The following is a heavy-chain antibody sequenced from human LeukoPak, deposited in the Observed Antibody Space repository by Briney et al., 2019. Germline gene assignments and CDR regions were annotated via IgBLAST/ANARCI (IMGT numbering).Heavy chain of an antibody. CDR3: TTVDQDPRPIDC. J-gene: IGHJ4*02. CDR2: IKRKNQSGAT. V-gene: IGHV3-15*07. Sequence: GGSLRLSCAASGFSFSNAWMNWVRQAPGKGLEWVGRIKRKNQSGATEYAAAVKGRFTISREDSENTLYLHLNSLKIEDTAVYYCTTVDQDPRPIDCWGQGTLVTVSS. D-gene: IGHD2-15*01. CDR1: GFSFSNAW.